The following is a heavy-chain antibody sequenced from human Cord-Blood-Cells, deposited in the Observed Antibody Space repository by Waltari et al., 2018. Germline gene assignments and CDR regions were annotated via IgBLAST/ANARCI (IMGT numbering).Heavy chain of an antibody. D-gene: IGHD6-6*01. CDR2: INAGNGNT. CDR3: ARGWGYSSSLDY. CDR1: GYTFPSYA. V-gene: IGHV1-3*01. J-gene: IGHJ4*02. Sequence: QVQLVQSGAEVKKPGASVKVSCKASGYTFPSYAMHWVRQAPGQRLEWMGWINAGNGNTKYSQKFQGRVTITRDTSASTAYMELSSLRSEDTAVYYCARGWGYSSSLDYWGQGTLVTVSS.